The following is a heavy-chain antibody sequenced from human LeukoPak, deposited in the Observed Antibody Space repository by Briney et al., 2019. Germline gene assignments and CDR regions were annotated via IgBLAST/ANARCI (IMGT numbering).Heavy chain of an antibody. CDR1: GGSISSYY. Sequence: SETLSLTCTVSGGSISSYYWSWIRQPPGKGLEWIGYIYYSGSANYNPSLKSRVTISVDTSKNQFSLKLSSVTAADTAVYYCARHGRAFDIWGQGTMVTVSS. CDR3: ARHGRAFDI. V-gene: IGHV4-59*08. J-gene: IGHJ3*02. CDR2: IYYSGSA.